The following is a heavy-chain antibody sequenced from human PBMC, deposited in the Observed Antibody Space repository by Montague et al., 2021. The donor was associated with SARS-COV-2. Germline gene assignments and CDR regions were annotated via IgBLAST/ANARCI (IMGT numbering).Heavy chain of an antibody. Sequence: SETLSLTCSVSGVSVSSNNYYWTWIRQPPGKGLEWIGYTYYTGSRKYNSSLKSRLTISVDTSKNQFSLKLSSVTAADTAVYYCARHARGEGYTSWFDSWGQGTLVTVSS. V-gene: IGHV4-61*01. J-gene: IGHJ5*01. D-gene: IGHD5-24*01. CDR2: TYYTGSR. CDR3: ARHARGEGYTSWFDS. CDR1: GVSVSSNNYY.